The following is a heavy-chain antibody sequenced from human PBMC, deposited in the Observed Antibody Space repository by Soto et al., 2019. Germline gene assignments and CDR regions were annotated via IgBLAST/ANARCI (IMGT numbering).Heavy chain of an antibody. D-gene: IGHD2-15*01. V-gene: IGHV4-31*03. CDR2: IYHSGST. J-gene: IGHJ4*02. CDR1: GSSISSGSYY. CDR3: ARDYMAVVD. Sequence: QVQLQESGPGLVKPSQTLYLTCTVSGSSISSGSYYWSWIRQHPGKGLEWIGYIYHSGSTYYNPSLKSRATISLDTSKNQLSLKLSSVTAADTAVYYCARDYMAVVDWGQGTLVTVSS.